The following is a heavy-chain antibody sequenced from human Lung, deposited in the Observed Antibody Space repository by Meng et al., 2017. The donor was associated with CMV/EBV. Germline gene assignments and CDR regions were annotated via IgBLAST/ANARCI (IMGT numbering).Heavy chain of an antibody. CDR3: ARVGGYCSSTSCDNWFDP. J-gene: IGHJ5*02. Sequence: GSFSGYYWSGIRQPPGKGLEWIGEINHSGSTNYNPSLKSRVTISVDTSKNQFSLKLSSVTAADTAVYYCARVGGYCSSTSCDNWFDPWGQGTLVTVSS. D-gene: IGHD2-2*01. V-gene: IGHV4-34*01. CDR2: INHSGST. CDR1: GSFSGYY.